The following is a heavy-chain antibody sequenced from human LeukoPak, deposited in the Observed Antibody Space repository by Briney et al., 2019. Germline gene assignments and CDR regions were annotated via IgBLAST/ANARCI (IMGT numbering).Heavy chain of an antibody. CDR1: GLTFSTYS. D-gene: IGHD6-19*01. CDR3: AKDVAPDSGWDLDY. V-gene: IGHV3-23*01. CDR2: ICNSGAKI. J-gene: IGHJ4*02. Sequence: SGGSLRLSCAVSGLTFSTYSMTWVRQAPGKGLEWVSSICNSGAKIFYADSVKGRFTISRDNSKNMLYLQMNSLRVEDTAVYYCAKDVAPDSGWDLDYWGQGTLVTVSS.